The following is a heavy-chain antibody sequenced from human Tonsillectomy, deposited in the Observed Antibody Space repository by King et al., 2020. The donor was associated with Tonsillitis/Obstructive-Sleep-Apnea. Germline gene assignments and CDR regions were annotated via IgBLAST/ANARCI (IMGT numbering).Heavy chain of an antibody. CDR1: GGSFSGYY. V-gene: IGHV4-34*01. Sequence: VQLQQWGAGLLKPSETLSLTCAVYGGSFSGYYWSWIRQPPGKGLEWNGEINHSGSTNYNPSLKSRVTISVDTSKNQFSLKLSSVTAADTAVYYCARGLDIVATIMDDYWGQGTLVTVSS. J-gene: IGHJ4*02. CDR2: INHSGST. D-gene: IGHD5-12*01. CDR3: ARGLDIVATIMDDY.